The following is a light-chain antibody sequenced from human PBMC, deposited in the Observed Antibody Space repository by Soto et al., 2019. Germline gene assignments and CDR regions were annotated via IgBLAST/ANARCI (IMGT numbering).Light chain of an antibody. V-gene: IGKV3-11*01. J-gene: IGKJ1*01. CDR3: QQRSNWPWT. CDR1: QSVSSY. Sequence: EIVSTQSPATLSLSAGERATLSCRASQSVSSYLAWYQQKPGQAPRLLIYDASNRATGIPARFSGSGSGTDFTLTISSLEPEDFAVYYCQQRSNWPWTFGQGTRWISN. CDR2: DAS.